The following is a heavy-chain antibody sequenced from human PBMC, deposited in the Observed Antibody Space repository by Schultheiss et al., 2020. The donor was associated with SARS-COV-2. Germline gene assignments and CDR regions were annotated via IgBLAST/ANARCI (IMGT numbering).Heavy chain of an antibody. V-gene: IGHV3-23*01. D-gene: IGHD6-13*01. J-gene: IGHJ1*01. CDR2: ISGSGGST. Sequence: GESLKISCAASGFTFSSYAMSWVRQAPGKGLEWVSAISGSGGSTYYADSVKGRFTISRDNSKNTLYLQVNSLRAEDTAVYYCARDRGAAAGFPLDFHHWGQGTLVTGSS. CDR3: ARDRGAAAGFPLDFHH. CDR1: GFTFSSYA.